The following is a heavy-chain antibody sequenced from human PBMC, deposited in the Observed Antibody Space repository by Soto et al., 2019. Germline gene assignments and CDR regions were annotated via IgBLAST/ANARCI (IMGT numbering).Heavy chain of an antibody. CDR3: ASDSAHIGAFDI. Sequence: GGSLRLSCAASGFTFSDYDMSWIRQAPGKGLEWVSYISSSGSSIYYADSVKGRFTISRDNAKNSLYLQMNSLRAEDTAVYYCASDSAHIGAFDIWGQGTMVTVSS. V-gene: IGHV3-11*01. J-gene: IGHJ3*02. CDR1: GFTFSDYD. CDR2: ISSSGSSI. D-gene: IGHD3-10*01.